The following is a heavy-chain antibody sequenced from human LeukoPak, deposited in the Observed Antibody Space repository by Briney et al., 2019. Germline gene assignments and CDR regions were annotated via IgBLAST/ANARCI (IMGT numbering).Heavy chain of an antibody. J-gene: IGHJ4*02. CDR1: GGSISTTGYY. CDR2: IYYSGST. V-gene: IGHV4-39*07. Sequence: SETLSLTCTVSGGSISTTGYYWAWIRQPPGKGLQWIASIYYSGSTNYNPSLKSRVTISVDTSKNQFSLKLSSVTAADTAVYYCARRRPGRDFDYWGQGTLVTVSS. CDR3: ARRRPGRDFDY.